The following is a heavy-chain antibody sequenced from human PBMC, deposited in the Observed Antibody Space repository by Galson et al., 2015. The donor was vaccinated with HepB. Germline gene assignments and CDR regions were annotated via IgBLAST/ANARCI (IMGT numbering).Heavy chain of an antibody. Sequence: SVKVSCKASGYTFTGYYMHWVRQAPGQGLEWMGWINPNSGGTNYAQKFQGRVTMTRDTSISTAYMELSRLRSDDTAVYYCARDIGIEKNRYNGNYAVGTFDYWGQGTLVTVSS. D-gene: IGHD1-7*01. CDR1: GYTFTGYY. V-gene: IGHV1-2*02. CDR3: ARDIGIEKNRYNGNYAVGTFDY. CDR2: INPNSGGT. J-gene: IGHJ4*02.